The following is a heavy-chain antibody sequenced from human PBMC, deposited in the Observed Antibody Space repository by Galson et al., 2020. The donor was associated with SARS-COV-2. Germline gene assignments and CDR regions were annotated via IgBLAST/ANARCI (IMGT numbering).Heavy chain of an antibody. D-gene: IGHD3-10*02. CDR3: AREASWAMFAMDV. V-gene: IGHV3-21*01. CDR2: ISSGSDYI. J-gene: IGHJ6*02. CDR1: GFTFSSYT. Sequence: GGSLRLSCEVSGFTFSSYTMTWVRQAPGKGLEWVSSISSGSDYIYNADSVKGRFTISRDNAKNSLYLQMNSLRAEDTAVYYCAREASWAMFAMDVWGQGTTVTVSS.